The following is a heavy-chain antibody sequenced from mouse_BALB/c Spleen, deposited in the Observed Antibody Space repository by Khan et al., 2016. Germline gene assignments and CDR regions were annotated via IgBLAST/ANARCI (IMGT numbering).Heavy chain of an antibody. D-gene: IGHD2-1*01. CDR1: GYTFTKYG. CDR2: INTYTGES. CDR3: AREGNYGSYFDV. V-gene: IGHV9-1*02. J-gene: IGHJ2*01. Sequence: QIQLVQSGPELKKPGETVKISCKASGYTFTKYGMNWVKQAPGKGLEWMGWINTYTGESTYADDFKGRFAFSLETSASTAYLQINNLKNEDMVTYFGAREGNYGSYFDVWGQGTTLTVSS.